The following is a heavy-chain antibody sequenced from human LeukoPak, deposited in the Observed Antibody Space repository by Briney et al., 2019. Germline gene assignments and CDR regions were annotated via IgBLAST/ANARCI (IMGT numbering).Heavy chain of an antibody. J-gene: IGHJ6*03. Sequence: PSETLSLTCTVSGGSISSSSYCWGWIRQPPGKGLEWIGSIYYSGSTYYNPSLKSRVTISVDTSKNQFSLKLSSVTAADTAVYYCARLRAMAIYYMDVWGKGTTVTVSS. CDR3: ARLRAMAIYYMDV. D-gene: IGHD5-18*01. V-gene: IGHV4-39*01. CDR2: IYYSGST. CDR1: GGSISSSSYC.